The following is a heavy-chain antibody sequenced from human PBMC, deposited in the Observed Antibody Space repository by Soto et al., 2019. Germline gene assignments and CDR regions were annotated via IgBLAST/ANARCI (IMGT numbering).Heavy chain of an antibody. V-gene: IGHV1-58*01. Sequence: SVKVSCKASGFTFTSPAEQWVRQARGQRLEWIGWIVVGSGNTNYAQKFQERVTITRDMSTSTAYMELSSLRSEDTAVYYCAAALLWFGELSYYYYGRVVWGQGTTGTVS. CDR2: IVVGSGNT. CDR1: GFTFTSPA. D-gene: IGHD3-10*01. CDR3: AAALLWFGELSYYYYGRVV. J-gene: IGHJ6*02.